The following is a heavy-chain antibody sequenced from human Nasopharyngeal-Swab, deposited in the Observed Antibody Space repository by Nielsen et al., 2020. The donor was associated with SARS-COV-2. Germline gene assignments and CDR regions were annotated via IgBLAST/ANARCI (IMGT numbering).Heavy chain of an antibody. D-gene: IGHD5-18*01. CDR3: AKGDSYGYVGYFDY. V-gene: IGHV3-30*18. CDR1: GFTFSNYG. Sequence: GGSLRLSCAASGFTFSNYGMPWVRQAPGKGLEWVAVISYDGSNKYYADSVKGRFTISRDNSKNTLYLQMNSLRAEDTAVYYCAKGDSYGYVGYFDYWSQGTLVTVSS. CDR2: ISYDGSNK. J-gene: IGHJ4*02.